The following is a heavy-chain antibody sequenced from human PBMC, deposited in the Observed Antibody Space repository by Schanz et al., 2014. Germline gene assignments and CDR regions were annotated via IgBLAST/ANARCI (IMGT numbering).Heavy chain of an antibody. CDR1: GYTFTDYS. J-gene: IGHJ3*02. CDR2: INPNSGGT. D-gene: IGHD3-9*01. Sequence: QVQLVQSGAEVKKPGASVKISCKASGYTFTDYSMYWVRQAPGQGLEWMGRINPNSGGTNYAQKFQGRVTMTRDTSISTAYMELRRLRSDDTAVYYCARDYYDILTGYPYDPFDIWGQGTMVTVSS. CDR3: ARDYYDILTGYPYDPFDI. V-gene: IGHV1-2*06.